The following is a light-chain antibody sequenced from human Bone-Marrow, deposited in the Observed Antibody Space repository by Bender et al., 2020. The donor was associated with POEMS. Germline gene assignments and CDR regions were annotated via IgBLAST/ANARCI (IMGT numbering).Light chain of an antibody. CDR1: KLGDVY. Sequence: SYELTQPHSVSVSPGQTVNITCSGEKLGDVYASWYQQKPGQSPVVVIYQDAKRPSGLPERFAGSNSGNTATLTISETQDLDEADYYCQAWDSNNVVFGGGTKLTVL. V-gene: IGLV3-1*01. J-gene: IGLJ2*01. CDR2: QDA. CDR3: QAWDSNNVV.